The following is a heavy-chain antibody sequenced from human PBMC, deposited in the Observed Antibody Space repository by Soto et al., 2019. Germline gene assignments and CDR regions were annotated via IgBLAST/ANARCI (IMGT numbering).Heavy chain of an antibody. CDR3: ARVGGIAVAGKRSPWETYGMDV. J-gene: IGHJ6*02. D-gene: IGHD6-19*01. V-gene: IGHV4-59*01. Sequence: SETLSLTCTVSGGSISSYYWSWIRQPPGKGLEWIGYIYYSGSTNYNPSLKSRVTISVDTSKNQFSLKLSSVTAADTAVYYCARVGGIAVAGKRSPWETYGMDVWGQGTMVTVSS. CDR2: IYYSGST. CDR1: GGSISSYY.